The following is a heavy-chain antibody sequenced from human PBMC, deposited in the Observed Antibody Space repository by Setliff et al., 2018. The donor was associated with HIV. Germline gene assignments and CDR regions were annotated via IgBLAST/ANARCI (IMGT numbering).Heavy chain of an antibody. Sequence: PSETLSLTCAVSDYSISSGYYWGWIRQPPGKGLEWIGSIYYSGSTDYDPSLKSRVTISVDTSKNQFSLKLSSVTAADTAVYYCARVGGTTWGVYYYYYYMDVWGKGTTVTVSS. D-gene: IGHD1-7*01. CDR3: ARVGGTTWGVYYYYYYMDV. V-gene: IGHV4-38-2*01. CDR2: IYYSGST. J-gene: IGHJ6*03. CDR1: DYSISSGYY.